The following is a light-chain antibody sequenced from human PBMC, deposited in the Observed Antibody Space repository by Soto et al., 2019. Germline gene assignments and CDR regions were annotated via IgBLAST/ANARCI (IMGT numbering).Light chain of an antibody. J-gene: IGKJ5*01. CDR3: QQFNTWPRVT. Sequence: EIVMTQSPATLSVSPGERATLSCRASQGISNNLAWSQQKPGQAPRLLIFDASTRATGIPARFSGSGSGTECTLTIISLQSEDFAVYYCQQFNTWPRVTFGQGTRLVIK. CDR2: DAS. V-gene: IGKV3D-15*01. CDR1: QGISNN.